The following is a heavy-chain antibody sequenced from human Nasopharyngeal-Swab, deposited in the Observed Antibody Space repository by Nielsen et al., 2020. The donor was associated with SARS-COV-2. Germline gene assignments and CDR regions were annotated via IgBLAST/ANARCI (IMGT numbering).Heavy chain of an antibody. V-gene: IGHV3-23*01. CDR1: GFTFSSYA. J-gene: IGHJ3*02. CDR3: AKDSVVVVAASDAFDI. Sequence: GESLKISCAASGFTFSSYAMSWFPQPPGKGLEWVSAISGSGGSTYYADSVKGRFTISRDNSKNTLYLQMNSLRAEDTAVYYCAKDSVVVVAASDAFDIWGQGAMVTVSS. D-gene: IGHD2-15*01. CDR2: ISGSGGST.